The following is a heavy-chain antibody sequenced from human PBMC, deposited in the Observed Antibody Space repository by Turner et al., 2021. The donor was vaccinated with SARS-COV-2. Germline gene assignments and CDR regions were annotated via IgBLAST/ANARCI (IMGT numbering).Heavy chain of an antibody. CDR3: TTGTYYYDRSGYTNDAFDI. CDR2: IKSKTDGGTT. J-gene: IGHJ3*02. D-gene: IGHD3-22*01. V-gene: IGHV3-15*01. CDR1: GFTFSNGW. Sequence: EVQLVESGGGLVKPGGSLRLSCAASGFTFSNGWMSWVRQASGKGLEWVGRIKSKTDGGTTDYAAPVKGRFTISRDDSKNTLYLQMNSLKTEDTAVYYCTTGTYYYDRSGYTNDAFDIWGQGTMVTVSS.